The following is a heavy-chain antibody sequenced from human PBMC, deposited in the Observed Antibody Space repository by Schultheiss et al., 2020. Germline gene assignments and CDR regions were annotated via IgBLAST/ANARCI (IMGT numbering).Heavy chain of an antibody. CDR2: IYYSGST. V-gene: IGHV4-59*08. CDR1: GGSISSYY. J-gene: IGHJ4*02. D-gene: IGHD6-13*01. CDR3: ARHDSSYSSSWYYFDY. Sequence: SETLSLTCTVSGGSISSYYWSWIRQPPGKGLEWIGYIYYSGSTYYNPSLKSRVTISVDTSKNQFSLKLSSVTAADTAVYYCARHDSSYSSSWYYFDYWGQGTLVTVSS.